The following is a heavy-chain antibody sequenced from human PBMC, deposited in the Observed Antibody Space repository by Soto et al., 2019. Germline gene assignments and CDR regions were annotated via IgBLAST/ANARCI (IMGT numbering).Heavy chain of an antibody. Sequence: QVQLVQSGAEVKKPGASVKVSCKASGYTFTSYGISWVRQAPGQGLEWMGWISAYNGNTNYAQKLQGRVTMTTDTSTSTAYMELRSLRSDDTAVYYCAREWRYYGSGSLDYYFDYWGQGTLVTVSS. D-gene: IGHD3-10*01. CDR1: GYTFTSYG. CDR3: AREWRYYGSGSLDYYFDY. CDR2: ISAYNGNT. J-gene: IGHJ4*02. V-gene: IGHV1-18*01.